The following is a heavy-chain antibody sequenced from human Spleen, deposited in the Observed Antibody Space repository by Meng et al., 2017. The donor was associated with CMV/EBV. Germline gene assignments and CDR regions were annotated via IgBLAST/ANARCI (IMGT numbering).Heavy chain of an antibody. V-gene: IGHV4-39*07. D-gene: IGHD4-11*01. CDR2: IYYTGTA. CDR3: ARGGYSNYVVFDY. J-gene: IGHJ4*02. CDR1: GDSIRSSTYY. Sequence: ESLKISCTVSGDSIRSSTYYWGWLRQSPGKGLEWIGSIYYTGTADYSESLKSRVTISVDTSKNQFSLKLSSVTAADTAVYYCARGGYSNYVVFDYWGQGTLVTVSS.